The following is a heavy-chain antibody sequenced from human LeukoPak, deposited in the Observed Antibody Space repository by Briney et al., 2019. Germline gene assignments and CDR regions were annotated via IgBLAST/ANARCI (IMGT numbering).Heavy chain of an antibody. V-gene: IGHV3-23*01. CDR1: GLTFSGYA. J-gene: IGHJ3*02. CDR2: ISGSGDNT. Sequence: GGSLRLSCAASGLTFSGYAMSWVRQAPGKGLEWVSAISGSGDNTYYADSVKGRFTISRDNSKNTLYLQMKSLGAEDTAVYYCAAQWLVLGAFDIWGQGTMVTVSS. CDR3: AAQWLVLGAFDI. D-gene: IGHD6-19*01.